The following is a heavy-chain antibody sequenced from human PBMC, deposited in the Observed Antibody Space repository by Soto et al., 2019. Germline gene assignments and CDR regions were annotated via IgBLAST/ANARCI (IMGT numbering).Heavy chain of an antibody. D-gene: IGHD4-4*01. CDR1: GFTFDDYA. Sequence: GGSLRLSCAASGFTFDDYAMHWVRQAPGKGLEWVSGISWNSGSIGYADSVKGRFTISRDNAKNSLYLQMNSLRAEDTALYYCAKDRYSNYVCFLDYWGQGTLVTVSS. V-gene: IGHV3-9*01. J-gene: IGHJ4*02. CDR3: AKDRYSNYVCFLDY. CDR2: ISWNSGSI.